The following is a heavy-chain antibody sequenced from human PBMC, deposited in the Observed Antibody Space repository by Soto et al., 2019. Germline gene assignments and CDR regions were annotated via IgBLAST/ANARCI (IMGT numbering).Heavy chain of an antibody. V-gene: IGHV1-3*01. Sequence: EASVKVSCKASGYTFTSYAMHWVRQAPGQRLEWMGWINAGNGNTKYSQKFQGRVTITRDTSASTAYMELRSLRSDDTAVYYCARDWAADGPFDYWGQGTLVTVSS. D-gene: IGHD6-13*01. J-gene: IGHJ4*02. CDR3: ARDWAADGPFDY. CDR2: INAGNGNT. CDR1: GYTFTSYA.